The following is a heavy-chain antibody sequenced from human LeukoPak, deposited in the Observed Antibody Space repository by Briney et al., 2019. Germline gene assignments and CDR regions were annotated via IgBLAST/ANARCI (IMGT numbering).Heavy chain of an antibody. CDR1: GGSISSSSYY. Sequence: SETLSLTCTVSGGSISSSSYYWGWIRQPPGKGLEWIGGIYYSGSTYYNPSLKSLVTISVDTSKNQFSLKLSSVTAADTAVYYCARLEAVAGILDYWGQGTLVTVSS. CDR2: IYYSGST. J-gene: IGHJ4*02. D-gene: IGHD6-19*01. CDR3: ARLEAVAGILDY. V-gene: IGHV4-39*01.